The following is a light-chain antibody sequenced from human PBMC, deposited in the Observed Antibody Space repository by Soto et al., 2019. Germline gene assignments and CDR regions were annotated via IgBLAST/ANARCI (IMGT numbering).Light chain of an antibody. CDR2: DAS. V-gene: IGKV1-5*01. Sequence: DIQMTQSPSTLSASVGDRVTITCRASLTISSRLAWYQQKAGKAPNLLIYDASTLKSGVPSRFSGSGSGTEFTLTISSLQPDDFATYYCQQYSTFSQTFAQGTKVDIK. CDR3: QQYSTFSQT. J-gene: IGKJ1*01. CDR1: LTISSR.